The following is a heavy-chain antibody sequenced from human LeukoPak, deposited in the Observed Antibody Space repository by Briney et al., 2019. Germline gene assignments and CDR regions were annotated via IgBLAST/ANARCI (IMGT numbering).Heavy chain of an antibody. CDR2: IYYSGTT. J-gene: IGHJ5*02. CDR3: ARVATPNSTAAGNRWFDP. V-gene: IGHV4-61*10. D-gene: IGHD6-13*01. Sequence: SQTLSLTCTVSGDSISSGSYFWSWIRQPAGKGLEWIGYIYYSGTTNYNPSLKSRVSISVDTSKNQFSLKLNSMTAADTAVYYCARVATPNSTAAGNRWFDPWGQGTLVTVSS. CDR1: GDSISSGSYF.